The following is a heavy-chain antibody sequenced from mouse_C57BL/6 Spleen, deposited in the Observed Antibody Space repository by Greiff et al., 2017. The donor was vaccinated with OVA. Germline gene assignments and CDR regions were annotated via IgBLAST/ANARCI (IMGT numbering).Heavy chain of an antibody. D-gene: IGHD4-1*02. CDR2: IIPGSGGT. Sequence: VQLQQSGAELVRPGTSVKVSCKASGYAFTNYLIEWVKQRPGQGLEWIGVIIPGSGGTNYNEKFKGKATLTADKYSSTAYMQLSSLTSEDSAVYCSASTGTFAMDYWGQGTSVTVSS. V-gene: IGHV1-54*01. CDR1: GYAFTNYL. CDR3: ASTGTFAMDY. J-gene: IGHJ4*01.